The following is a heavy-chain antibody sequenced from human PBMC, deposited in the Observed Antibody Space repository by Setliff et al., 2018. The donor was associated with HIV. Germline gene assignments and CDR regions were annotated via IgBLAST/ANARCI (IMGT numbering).Heavy chain of an antibody. CDR2: IYPNTGGT. J-gene: IGHJ6*02. D-gene: IGHD3-22*01. Sequence: ASVKVSCKASGGTFSSYAISWVRQAPGQGLEWMGWIYPNTGGTNYAQKLQGRVTMTTDTSTSTAYMELRSLRSDDTAVYYCARGIGDYYDSSGYYPPTDYYYGMDVWGQGTTVTVSS. CDR1: GGTFSSYA. V-gene: IGHV1-18*01. CDR3: ARGIGDYYDSSGYYPPTDYYYGMDV.